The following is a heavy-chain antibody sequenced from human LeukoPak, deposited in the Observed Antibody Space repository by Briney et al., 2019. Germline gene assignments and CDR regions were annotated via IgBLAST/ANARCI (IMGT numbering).Heavy chain of an antibody. V-gene: IGHV3-74*01. J-gene: IGHJ4*02. Sequence: GGSLRLSCAGSGFIFSNYWMHWVRQAPGKGLVWISRINSDGRSTNYADSVKGRFNISRDDAKNTLYLQMNGLRAEDTAVYYCAAAVAAAPGAYWGQGTLVTVSS. D-gene: IGHD6-25*01. CDR3: AAAVAAAPGAY. CDR2: INSDGRST. CDR1: GFIFSNYW.